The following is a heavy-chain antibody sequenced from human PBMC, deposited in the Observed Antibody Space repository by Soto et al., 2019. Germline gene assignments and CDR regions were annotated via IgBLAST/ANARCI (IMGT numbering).Heavy chain of an antibody. CDR1: GGSMSSYY. Sequence: SETLSLTCTVSGGSMSSYYWSWIRQPPGKGLEWIGYIYSGGTTKYNPSLKSRVTISIDTSKNQFSLRLTSVIAADTAVYYCARESPQVIDYWGRGTLVTVSS. V-gene: IGHV4-59*01. D-gene: IGHD2-21*01. CDR2: IYSGGTT. CDR3: ARESPQVIDY. J-gene: IGHJ4*02.